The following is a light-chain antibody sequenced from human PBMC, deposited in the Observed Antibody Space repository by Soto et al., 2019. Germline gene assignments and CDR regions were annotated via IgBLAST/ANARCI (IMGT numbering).Light chain of an antibody. Sequence: DIQMTQSPASLSASVGDRVTITCLASQSISSYLNWYQQKPGKAPKLLIYAASSLQSGVPSRFSGSGSGTDVTLTISSLQPEDFATYYCQQSYRTPYTFGQGTKLEI. J-gene: IGKJ2*01. CDR3: QQSYRTPYT. CDR2: AAS. V-gene: IGKV1-39*01. CDR1: QSISSY.